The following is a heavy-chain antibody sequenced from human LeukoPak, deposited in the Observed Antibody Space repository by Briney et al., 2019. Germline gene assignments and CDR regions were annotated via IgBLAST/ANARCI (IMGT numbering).Heavy chain of an antibody. CDR1: GFTFTSSA. Sequence: SVKVSCKASGFTFTSSAMQWVRQARGQRLERIGWIVVGSGNTNYAQKFQERVTITRDMSTSTAYMELSSLRSEDTAVYYCAVIKTTVDTAMVINYAFDIWGQGTMVTVSS. CDR3: AVIKTTVDTAMVINYAFDI. D-gene: IGHD5-18*01. J-gene: IGHJ3*02. V-gene: IGHV1-58*02. CDR2: IVVGSGNT.